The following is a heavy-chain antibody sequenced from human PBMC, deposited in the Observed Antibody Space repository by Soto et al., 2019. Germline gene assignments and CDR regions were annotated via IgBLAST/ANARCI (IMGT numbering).Heavy chain of an antibody. CDR1: GGSINSGDYY. J-gene: IGHJ6*02. V-gene: IGHV4-30-4*01. D-gene: IGHD1-26*01. CDR3: ARGVGSYYYYGMDV. CDR2: IYYSGGT. Sequence: SETVSLTCTVSGGSINSGDYYWTWIRQPPGKGLEWIGYIYYSGGTYSSPSLKSRVTMSDDASKNQFFLKLTSVTAADTAVYFCARGVGSYYYYGMDVWGQGTSVTVSS.